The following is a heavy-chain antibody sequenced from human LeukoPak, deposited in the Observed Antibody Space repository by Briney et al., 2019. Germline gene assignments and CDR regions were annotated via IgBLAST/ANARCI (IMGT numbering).Heavy chain of an antibody. Sequence: PSETLSLTCTVSGGSIGTYYWSWIRQSAGKGLEWIGRIYTSGSTHYNPSLKSRVTMSVDTSKNQFSLKLSFVTAADTAVYYCARVISSGWAFYFDYWGQGTLVTVSS. J-gene: IGHJ4*02. CDR2: IYTSGST. D-gene: IGHD6-19*01. V-gene: IGHV4-4*07. CDR3: ARVISSGWAFYFDY. CDR1: GGSIGTYY.